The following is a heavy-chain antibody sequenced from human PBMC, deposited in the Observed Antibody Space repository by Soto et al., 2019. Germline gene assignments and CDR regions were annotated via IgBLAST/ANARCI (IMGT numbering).Heavy chain of an antibody. CDR1: GYTVTGYD. CDR2: INAGNGNT. CDR3: ARDPGYSYGYN. V-gene: IGHV1-3*01. Sequence: ASVKVSCKASGYTVTGYDIHWVRQAPGQRLEWMGWINAGNGNTKYSQKFQGRVTITRDTSASTAYMELSSLRSEDTAVYYCARDPGYSYGYNWGQGTLVTVSS. J-gene: IGHJ4*02. D-gene: IGHD5-18*01.